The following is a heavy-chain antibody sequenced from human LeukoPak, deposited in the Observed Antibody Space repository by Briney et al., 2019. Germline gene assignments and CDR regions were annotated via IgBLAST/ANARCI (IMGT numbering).Heavy chain of an antibody. Sequence: GASVKVSCKASGYTFTGYYMHWERQAPGQGLEWMGWINPNSGGTNYAQKFQGRVTMTRDTSISTAYMELSRLRSDDTAVYYCARDAISDYYYMDVWGKGTTVTISS. D-gene: IGHD2-2*02. V-gene: IGHV1-2*02. CDR3: ARDAISDYYYMDV. CDR1: GYTFTGYY. CDR2: INPNSGGT. J-gene: IGHJ6*03.